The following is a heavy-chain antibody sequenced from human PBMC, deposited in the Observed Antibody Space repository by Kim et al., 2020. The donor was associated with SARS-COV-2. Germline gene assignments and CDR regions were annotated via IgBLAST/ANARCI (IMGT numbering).Heavy chain of an antibody. J-gene: IGHJ4*02. D-gene: IGHD6-13*01. V-gene: IGHV3-11*06. CDR3: AREDSSNSWFLDY. Sequence: YIDPVEARLTIARDNAKDSLYLQLNSLRAEDTAVYYCAREDSSNSWFLDYWGQGTLVTVSS.